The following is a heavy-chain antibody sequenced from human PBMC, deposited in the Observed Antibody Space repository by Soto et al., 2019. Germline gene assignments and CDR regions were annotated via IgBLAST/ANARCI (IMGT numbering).Heavy chain of an antibody. V-gene: IGHV1-8*01. Sequence: ASVKVSCKASGYTFTSYDINWVRQATGQGLEWMGWMNPNSGNTGYAQKFQGRVTMTRNTSISTAYMELSSLRSEDTAVYYCASAYYDILTGYRPWYYYGMDVWGQGTTVTVSS. CDR3: ASAYYDILTGYRPWYYYGMDV. CDR1: GYTFTSYD. J-gene: IGHJ6*02. D-gene: IGHD3-9*01. CDR2: MNPNSGNT.